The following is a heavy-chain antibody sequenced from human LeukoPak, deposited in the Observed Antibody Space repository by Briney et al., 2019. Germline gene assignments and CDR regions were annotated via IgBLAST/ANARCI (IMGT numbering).Heavy chain of an antibody. CDR2: IIPIFGTA. J-gene: IGHJ5*02. V-gene: IGHV1-69*05. CDR1: GGTFSSYA. D-gene: IGHD6-6*01. CDR3: ARDRIAAYQNWFDP. Sequence: VASVKVSCKASGGTFSSYAISRVRQAPGQGLEWMGGIIPIFGTANYAQKFQGRVTITTVESTSTAYMELSSLRSEDTAVYYCARDRIAAYQNWFDPWGQGTLVTVSS.